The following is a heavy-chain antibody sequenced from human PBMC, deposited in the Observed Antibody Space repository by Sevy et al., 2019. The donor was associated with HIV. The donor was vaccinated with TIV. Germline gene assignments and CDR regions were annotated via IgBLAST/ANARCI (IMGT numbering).Heavy chain of an antibody. J-gene: IGHJ4*01. D-gene: IGHD2-2*01. V-gene: IGHV3-21*01. CDR1: GFTFSSYN. CDR2: ISSSSSYK. CDR3: AKNIVVVAAAPSCFDY. Sequence: GGSLRLSCAASGFTFSSYNMNWVRQAPGKGLEWVSSISSSSSYKYYADSVKGRFTISRDNAKNSLYLQMNSLRAEDTAVYYCAKNIVVVAAAPSCFDYWGQGTLVTVSS.